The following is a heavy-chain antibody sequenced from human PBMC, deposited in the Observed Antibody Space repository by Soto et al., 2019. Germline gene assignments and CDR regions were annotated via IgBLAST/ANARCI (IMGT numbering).Heavy chain of an antibody. CDR3: AKDRAYSSSGDWFDP. V-gene: IGHV3-23*01. J-gene: IGHJ5*02. CDR2: ISGSGGST. CDR1: GFTFSSYA. Sequence: EVQLLESGGGLVQPGGSLRLSCAASGFTFSSYAMSWVRQAPGKELEWVSAISGSGGSTYYADSVKGRFTISRDNSKNTLYLQMNTLRAEDTAVYYCAKDRAYSSSGDWFDPWGQGTQVTVSS. D-gene: IGHD6-6*01.